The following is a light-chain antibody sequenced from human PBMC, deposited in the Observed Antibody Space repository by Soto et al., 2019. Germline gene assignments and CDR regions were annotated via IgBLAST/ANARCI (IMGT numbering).Light chain of an antibody. Sequence: EIVMTQSPLTLSVSPGERATLSCRASQNININLAWYQQRPGQAPRVLIYGASSRASGIPDRFSGSGSGTDFTLTINRLEPDDFAFYYCQQYEDWPPLTFGGGTRVEIK. CDR2: GAS. CDR1: QNININ. V-gene: IGKV3D-15*01. J-gene: IGKJ4*01. CDR3: QQYEDWPPLT.